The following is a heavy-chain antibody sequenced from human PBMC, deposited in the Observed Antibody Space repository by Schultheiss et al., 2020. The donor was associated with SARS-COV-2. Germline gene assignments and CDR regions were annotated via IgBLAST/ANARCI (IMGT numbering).Heavy chain of an antibody. Sequence: SETLSLTCAVYGGSFSGYYWSWIRQPPGKGLEWIGEINHSGSTNYNPSLKSRVTISVDTSKNQFSLKLSSVTAADTAVYYCARRGIVVVPAANFDYWGQGTLVTVSS. CDR2: INHSGST. J-gene: IGHJ4*02. CDR1: GGSFSGYY. D-gene: IGHD2-2*01. V-gene: IGHV4-34*01. CDR3: ARRGIVVVPAANFDY.